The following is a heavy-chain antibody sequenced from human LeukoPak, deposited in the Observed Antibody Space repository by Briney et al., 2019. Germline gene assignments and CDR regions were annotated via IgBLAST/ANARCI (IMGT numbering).Heavy chain of an antibody. J-gene: IGHJ4*02. CDR1: GFTFSDYG. CDR2: ISNEGRVQ. CDR3: AKDLTYSSSSGFDY. V-gene: IGHV3-30*18. D-gene: IGHD6-6*01. Sequence: GRSLRLSCAASGFTFSDYGMHWVRQAPGKGLEWVTVISNEGRVQYYADSVKGRFTISRDNAKNSLYLQMNSLRAEDTALYYCAKDLTYSSSSGFDYWGQGTLVTVSS.